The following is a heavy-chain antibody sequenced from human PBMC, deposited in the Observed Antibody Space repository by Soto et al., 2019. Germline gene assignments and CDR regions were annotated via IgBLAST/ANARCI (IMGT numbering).Heavy chain of an antibody. Sequence: GGSLRLSCAASGFTFSSYSMNWVRQAPGKGLEWVSSISSSSSYIYYADSVKGRFTISRDNAKNSLYLQMNSLRAEDTAVYYCARDSGDERKWLSPPKGPYWGQGTLVTVSS. V-gene: IGHV3-21*01. CDR3: ARDSGDERKWLSPPKGPY. CDR1: GFTFSSYS. J-gene: IGHJ4*02. D-gene: IGHD3-22*01. CDR2: ISSSSSYI.